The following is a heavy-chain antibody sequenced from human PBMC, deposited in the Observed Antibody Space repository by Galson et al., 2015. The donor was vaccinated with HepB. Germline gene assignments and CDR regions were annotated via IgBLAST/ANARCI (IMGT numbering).Heavy chain of an antibody. D-gene: IGHD5-12*01. V-gene: IGHV3-9*01. Sequence: SLRLSCAASGFTFDDYAMHWVRQAPGKGLEWVSGISWNSGSIGYADSVKGRFTISRDNAKNSLYLQMNSLRAEDTALYYCAKGEGYDFVPPYYYGMDVWGQGTTVTVS. J-gene: IGHJ6*02. CDR3: AKGEGYDFVPPYYYGMDV. CDR2: ISWNSGSI. CDR1: GFTFDDYA.